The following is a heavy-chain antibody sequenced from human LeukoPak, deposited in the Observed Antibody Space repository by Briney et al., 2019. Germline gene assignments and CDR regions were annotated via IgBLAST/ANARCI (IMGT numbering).Heavy chain of an antibody. Sequence: APVKVSCKASGYTFTGYYMHWVRQAPVQGLEWMGWINPDSGGTNYAQKFQGRVTMTRDTSINTAYMELSSLRSEDTAVYYCARGVVAALYYMDVWGKGTTVTVSS. J-gene: IGHJ6*03. CDR3: ARGVVAALYYMDV. CDR1: GYTFTGYY. V-gene: IGHV1-2*02. CDR2: INPDSGGT. D-gene: IGHD2-15*01.